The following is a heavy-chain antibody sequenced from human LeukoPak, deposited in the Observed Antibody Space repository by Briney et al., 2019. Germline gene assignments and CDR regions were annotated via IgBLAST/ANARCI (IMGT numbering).Heavy chain of an antibody. J-gene: IGHJ4*02. V-gene: IGHV3-23*01. D-gene: IGHD4/OR15-4a*01. CDR2: ISGSGGST. CDR1: GFTFSSYA. Sequence: GGSMRLSCAASGFTFSSYAMSWVRQAQGKGMEWVSAISGSGGSTYYADSVKGRFTISRDNSENTLYLQMNSLRAEDTAVYYCAKKRWLTAYYFDYGGQGTLVTVSS. CDR3: AKKRWLTAYYFDY.